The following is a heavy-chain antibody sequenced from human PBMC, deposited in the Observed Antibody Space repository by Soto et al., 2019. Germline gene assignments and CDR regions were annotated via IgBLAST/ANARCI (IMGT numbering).Heavy chain of an antibody. J-gene: IGHJ4*02. Sequence: EVQLSESGGGLVQPGGSLRLSCEASGFTFSSYAMSWVRQAPGKGLEYVSSITGSGANTYYADSVRGRITISRDNSKDSLHLQMNSLRVEDSAVYYCARTTVTTSRDYWGQGTLVTVSS. D-gene: IGHD4-17*01. CDR3: ARTTVTTSRDY. CDR1: GFTFSSYA. CDR2: ITGSGANT. V-gene: IGHV3-23*01.